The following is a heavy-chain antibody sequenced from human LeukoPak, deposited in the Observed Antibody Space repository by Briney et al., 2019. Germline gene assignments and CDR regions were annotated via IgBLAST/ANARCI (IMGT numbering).Heavy chain of an antibody. Sequence: SETLSLTCTVSGGSISSYYWSWIRQPPGKGLEWIGYIYYRGNTNYNPSLKSRLTISVDTSKNQFSLKLSSVTAAHTAVYYCARDYGGKFDYWGQGTLVTVSS. CDR1: GGSISSYY. CDR2: IYYRGNT. J-gene: IGHJ4*02. CDR3: ARDYGGKFDY. D-gene: IGHD4-23*01. V-gene: IGHV4-59*01.